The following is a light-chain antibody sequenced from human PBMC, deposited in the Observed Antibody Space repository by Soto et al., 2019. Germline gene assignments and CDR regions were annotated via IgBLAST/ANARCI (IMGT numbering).Light chain of an antibody. V-gene: IGKV1-5*03. Sequence: DIQMTQSPSSLSASIGDRVTITCQASQDISNYLNWYQQKPGKAPNLLIYKASSLQSGVPSRFSGSGSGTEFTLTISSLQPDDCGTYYCQQYNDKRTFGQGTKVDIK. J-gene: IGKJ1*01. CDR1: QDISNY. CDR2: KAS. CDR3: QQYNDKRT.